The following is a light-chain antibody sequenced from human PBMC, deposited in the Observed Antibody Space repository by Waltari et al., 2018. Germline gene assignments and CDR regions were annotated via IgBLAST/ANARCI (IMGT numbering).Light chain of an antibody. CDR1: QSITTNS. CDR2: GTS. CDR3: LQYHISPLT. J-gene: IGKJ4*01. V-gene: IGKV3-20*01. Sequence: EVVLTQSPGTLSLSPGERATLSCRASQSITTNSLAWYQQKPGQAPMFLIDGTSSRATGIPDRFTGSGSGTDFTLTISRLEPGDFAVYYCLQYHISPLTFGGGTKVEIK.